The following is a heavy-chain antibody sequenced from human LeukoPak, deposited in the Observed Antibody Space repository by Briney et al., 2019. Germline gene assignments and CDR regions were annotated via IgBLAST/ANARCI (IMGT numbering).Heavy chain of an antibody. D-gene: IGHD3-10*01. CDR2: IKNKADGGTT. Sequence: PGGSLRLSCAASGLTFTNAWMSWVRQAPGKGLEWVGHIKNKADGGTTDCAAPVKGRFTISRDDSKNTLFLQMNSLKTEDTAVYYCTTVTMFRTMDVWGQGTTVTVSS. CDR3: TTVTMFRTMDV. CDR1: GLTFTNAW. V-gene: IGHV3-15*01. J-gene: IGHJ6*02.